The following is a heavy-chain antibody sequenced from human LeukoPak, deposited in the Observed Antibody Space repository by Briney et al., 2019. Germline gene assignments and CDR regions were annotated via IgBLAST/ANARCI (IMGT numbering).Heavy chain of an antibody. CDR3: AREGIAAAGNYYNYMDV. D-gene: IGHD6-13*01. V-gene: IGHV4-39*07. J-gene: IGHJ6*03. CDR2: IYYSGST. CDR1: GGSISSSSYY. Sequence: SETLSLTCTVSGGSISSSSYYWGWIRQPPGKGLEWIGSIYYSGSTYYNPSLKSRVTISVDTSKNQFSLKLSSVTAADTAVYYCAREGIAAAGNYYNYMDVWGKGTTVTVSS.